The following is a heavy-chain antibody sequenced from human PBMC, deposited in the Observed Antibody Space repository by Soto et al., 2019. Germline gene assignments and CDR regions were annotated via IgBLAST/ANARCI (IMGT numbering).Heavy chain of an antibody. Sequence: EVQLLESGGGLVQPGGSLRLSCAASGFTFSSYAMSWVRQAPGKGLEWVSAISGSGGSTYYADSVKGRFTISRDNSKNAMYLQMNSLRAEDTAVYYCATLPGRPLCCCGMDVWGQGTTVTVSS. J-gene: IGHJ6*02. CDR1: GFTFSSYA. D-gene: IGHD2-15*01. CDR3: ATLPGRPLCCCGMDV. CDR2: ISGSGGST. V-gene: IGHV3-23*01.